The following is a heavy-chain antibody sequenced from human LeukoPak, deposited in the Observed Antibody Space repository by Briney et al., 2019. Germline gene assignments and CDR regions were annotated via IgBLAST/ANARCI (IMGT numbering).Heavy chain of an antibody. CDR2: LYYSGST. CDR3: ARRPEVWSGYYTGRTYYFDY. Sequence: PSQTLSLTCTVSGGSISSGGYYWSWIRQHPGKGLEWIGYLYYSGSTYYNPSLKSRVTISVDTSKNQFSLKLSSVTAADTAVYYCARRPEVWSGYYTGRTYYFDYWGQGTLVTVSS. CDR1: GGSISSGGYY. J-gene: IGHJ4*02. V-gene: IGHV4-31*03. D-gene: IGHD3-3*01.